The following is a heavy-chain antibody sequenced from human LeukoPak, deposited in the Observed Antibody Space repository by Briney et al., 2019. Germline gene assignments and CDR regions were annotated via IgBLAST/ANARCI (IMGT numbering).Heavy chain of an antibody. Sequence: SETLSLTCTVSGGSISSSSYYWGWIRQPPGKGLEWIGSIYYSGSTYYNPSLKSRVTISVDTSKNQFSLKLGSVTAADTAVYYCARGQGTVTTHWGRGTLVTVSS. CDR1: GGSISSSSYY. CDR2: IYYSGST. V-gene: IGHV4-39*01. CDR3: ARGQGTVTTH. D-gene: IGHD4-17*01. J-gene: IGHJ4*02.